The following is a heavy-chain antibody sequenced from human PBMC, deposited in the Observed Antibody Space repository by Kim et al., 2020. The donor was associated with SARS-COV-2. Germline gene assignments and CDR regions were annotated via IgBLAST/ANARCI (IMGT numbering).Heavy chain of an antibody. D-gene: IGHD6-19*01. Sequence: GGSLRLSCAASGFTFSSYAMHWVRQAPGKGLEWVAVISYDGSNKYYADSVKGRFTISRDNSKNTLYLQMNSLRAEDTAVYYCARDPRQWQWLGYGMDVWGQGTTVTVSS. CDR2: ISYDGSNK. CDR1: GFTFSSYA. V-gene: IGHV3-30-3*01. CDR3: ARDPRQWQWLGYGMDV. J-gene: IGHJ6*02.